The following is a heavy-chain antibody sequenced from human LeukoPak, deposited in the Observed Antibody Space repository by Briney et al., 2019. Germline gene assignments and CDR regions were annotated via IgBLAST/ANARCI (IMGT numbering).Heavy chain of an antibody. V-gene: IGHV3-64D*06. Sequence: SGGSVRLSCSASGFTFSSYAMHWVRQAPGKGLEYVSAISSNGGSTYYADSVKGRFTISRDNSKNTLYLQMSSLRAEDTAVYYCVKDFRCSSTSCYHKVGYWGQGTLVTVSS. CDR1: GFTFSSYA. CDR2: ISSNGGST. J-gene: IGHJ4*02. CDR3: VKDFRCSSTSCYHKVGY. D-gene: IGHD2-2*01.